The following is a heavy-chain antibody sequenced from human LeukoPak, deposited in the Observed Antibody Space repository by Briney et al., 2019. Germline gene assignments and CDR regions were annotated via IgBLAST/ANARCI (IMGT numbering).Heavy chain of an antibody. CDR2: INPNSGGT. D-gene: IGHD6-6*01. CDR1: GYTFTGYY. CDR3: ARAMSIAARLQTIFDY. J-gene: IGHJ4*02. Sequence: VASVKVSCKASGYTFTGYYMHWVRQAPGQGLEWMGWINPNSGGTNYAQKFQGRVTMTRDTSISTAYMELSRLRSDDTAVYYCARAMSIAARLQTIFDYWGQGTLVTVSS. V-gene: IGHV1-2*02.